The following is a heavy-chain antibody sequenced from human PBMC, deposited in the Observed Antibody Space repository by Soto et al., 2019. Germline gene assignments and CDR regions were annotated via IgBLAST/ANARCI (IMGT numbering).Heavy chain of an antibody. V-gene: IGHV3-9*01. CDR3: AKDKGSSGWYYFYY. CDR2: ISWNSGSI. J-gene: IGHJ4*02. CDR1: GFTFDDYA. Sequence: GGSLRLSCAASGFTFDDYAMHWVRQAPGKGLEWVSGISWNSGSIGYADSVKGRFTISRDNAKNSLYLQMNSLRAEDTALYYCAKDKGSSGWYYFYYWGQGTLVPVSS. D-gene: IGHD6-19*01.